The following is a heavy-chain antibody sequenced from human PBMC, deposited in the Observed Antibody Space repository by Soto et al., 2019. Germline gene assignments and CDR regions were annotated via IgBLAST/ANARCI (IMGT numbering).Heavy chain of an antibody. CDR3: ARPSRGDFWSGYRRPKYYYYGMDV. V-gene: IGHV5-51*01. J-gene: IGHJ6*02. D-gene: IGHD3-3*01. Sequence: GESLKISCKGSGYSFTNYWIGWVRQMPGKGLEWMGIIYPCDSDTTYSPSFQGQVTISADKSISTAYLQWSSLKASDTAMYYCARPSRGDFWSGYRRPKYYYYGMDVWGQGTTVTVSS. CDR2: IYPCDSDT. CDR1: GYSFTNYW.